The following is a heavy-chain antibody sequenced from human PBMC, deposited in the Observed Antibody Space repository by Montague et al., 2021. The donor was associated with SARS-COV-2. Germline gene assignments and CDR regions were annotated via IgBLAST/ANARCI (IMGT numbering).Heavy chain of an antibody. J-gene: IGHJ2*01. Sequence: SLRLSCTASGFKFYDSAMYWVRQAPGKGLEWVSGINWNSGSVDYADSVKGRFTISRDNTKNSLFLQMNSPRTEDTALYYCAKDHYASGKMGFFDLWGRGTLVTVSS. CDR3: AKDHYASGKMGFFDL. CDR2: INWNSGSV. D-gene: IGHD3-16*01. CDR1: GFKFYDSA. V-gene: IGHV3-9*01.